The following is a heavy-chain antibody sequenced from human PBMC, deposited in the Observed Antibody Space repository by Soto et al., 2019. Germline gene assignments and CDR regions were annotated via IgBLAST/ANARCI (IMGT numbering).Heavy chain of an antibody. CDR2: IIPIFGTA. D-gene: IGHD1-7*01. J-gene: IGHJ6*02. Sequence: QVQLVQSGAEVKKPGSSVKVSCKASGGTFSSYAISWVRQAPGQGLEWMGGIIPIFGTANYAQKFQGRVTITADKSTSTAYMELSSLRSEDTAVYYCAAWYNWNWVLYYYGMDVWGRGTTVTVSS. CDR1: GGTFSSYA. V-gene: IGHV1-69*06. CDR3: AAWYNWNWVLYYYGMDV.